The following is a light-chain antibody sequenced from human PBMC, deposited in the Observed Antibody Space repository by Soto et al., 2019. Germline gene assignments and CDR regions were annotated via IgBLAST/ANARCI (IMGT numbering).Light chain of an antibody. V-gene: IGKV3-15*01. CDR2: GAS. CDR3: QQYNHWPPLT. J-gene: IGKJ4*01. CDR1: QSVGRN. Sequence: EIVMTQSPATLSVSPGERATLSCRASQSVGRNLAWYQQKPGQAPRLLIYGASTRATGIPARFSGSGSGTEFTLTLSSLQSEDFAIDYCQQYNHWPPLTFGAGTKVEIK.